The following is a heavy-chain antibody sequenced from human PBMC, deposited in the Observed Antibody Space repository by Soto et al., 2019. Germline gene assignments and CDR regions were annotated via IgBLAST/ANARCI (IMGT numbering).Heavy chain of an antibody. CDR3: VKVYYDFWSGPQTYNNAYDY. Sequence: GGSLRLSCSASGFTFSSYAMHWVRQAPGKGLEYVSAISSNGGSTYYADSVKGRFTISRDNSKNTLYLQMSSLRAEDTAVYYCVKVYYDFWSGPQTYNNAYDYWGQGTLVTVSS. CDR2: ISSNGGST. J-gene: IGHJ4*02. D-gene: IGHD3-3*01. V-gene: IGHV3-64D*08. CDR1: GFTFSSYA.